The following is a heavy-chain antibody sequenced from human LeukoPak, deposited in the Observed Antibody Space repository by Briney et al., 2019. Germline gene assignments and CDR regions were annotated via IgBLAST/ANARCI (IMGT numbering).Heavy chain of an antibody. D-gene: IGHD1-26*01. V-gene: IGHV4-59*12. CDR1: GDSIRKYY. Sequence: SETLSLTCGVSGDSIRKYYWTWIRQPPGKGLEWIGAVYSENTYYNPSLKSRVSISVDTSKNQFSLTMSSVTAADTAVYFCARGLEVRARVGYHYYMDVWGKGTTVTVSS. J-gene: IGHJ6*03. CDR3: ARGLEVRARVGYHYYMDV. CDR2: VYSENT.